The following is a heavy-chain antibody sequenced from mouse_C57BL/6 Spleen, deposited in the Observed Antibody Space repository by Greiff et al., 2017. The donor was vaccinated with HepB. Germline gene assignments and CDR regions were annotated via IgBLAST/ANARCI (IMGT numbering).Heavy chain of an antibody. V-gene: IGHV1-82*01. D-gene: IGHD1-1*01. CDR3: ARSGYCCSSLWFAY. CDR1: GYAFSSSW. J-gene: IGHJ3*01. Sequence: VQLQQSGPELVKPGASVKISCKASGYAFSSSWMNWVKQRPGKGLEWIGRIYPGDGDTNYNGKFKGKATLTADKSSSTAYMQLSSLTSEDSAVYFCARSGYCCSSLWFAYWGQGTLVTVSA. CDR2: IYPGDGDT.